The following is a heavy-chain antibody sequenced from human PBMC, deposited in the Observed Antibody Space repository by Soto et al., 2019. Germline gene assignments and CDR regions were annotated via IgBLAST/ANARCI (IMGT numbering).Heavy chain of an antibody. Sequence: SETLSLTCAVYGGSFSGYYWSWIRQPPGKGLEWIGEINHSGSTNYNPSLKSRVTISVDTSKNQFSLKLNSLTAADTAVYYCARADTAMVPPGSWGQGILVTVSS. CDR1: GGSFSGYY. CDR2: INHSGST. CDR3: ARADTAMVPPGS. J-gene: IGHJ5*02. V-gene: IGHV4-34*01. D-gene: IGHD5-18*01.